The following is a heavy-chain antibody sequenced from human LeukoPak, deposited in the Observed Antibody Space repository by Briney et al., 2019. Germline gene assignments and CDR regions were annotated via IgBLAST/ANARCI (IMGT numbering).Heavy chain of an antibody. CDR1: GGSISSSNNYY. CDR2: IYYSGST. CDR3: ARVDSYYYMDV. V-gene: IGHV4-39*07. D-gene: IGHD2-15*01. Sequence: SETLSLTCTVSGGSISSSNNYYWGWIRQPPGKGLEWIGSIYYSGSTYYSPSLKSRVTMSVDTSKNQFSLKLRSVTAADMAVYYCARVDSYYYMDVWGQGTLVTVSS. J-gene: IGHJ6*03.